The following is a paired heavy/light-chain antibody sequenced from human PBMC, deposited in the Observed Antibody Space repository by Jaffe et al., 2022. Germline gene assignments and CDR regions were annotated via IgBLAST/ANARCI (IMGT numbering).Heavy chain of an antibody. V-gene: IGHV1-18*01. D-gene: IGHD3-9*01. CDR1: GYTFTSYG. Sequence: QVQLVQSGAEVKKPGASVKVSCKASGYTFTSYGISWVRQAPGQGLEWMGWISAYNGNTNYAQKLQGRVTMTTDTSTSTAYMELRSLRSDDTAVYYCATGSLEYYDILTPESTNAFDIWGQGTMVTVSS. CDR2: ISAYNGNT. J-gene: IGHJ3*02. CDR3: ATGSLEYYDILTPESTNAFDI.
Light chain of an antibody. J-gene: IGKJ1*01. Sequence: EIVMTQSPATLSVSPGERATLSCRASQSVSSNLAWYQQKPGQAPRLLIYGASTRATGIPARFSGSGSGTEFTLTISSLQSEDFAVYYCQQYNNWPPGGWTFGQGTKVEIK. CDR1: QSVSSN. V-gene: IGKV3-15*01. CDR3: QQYNNWPPGGWT. CDR2: GAS.